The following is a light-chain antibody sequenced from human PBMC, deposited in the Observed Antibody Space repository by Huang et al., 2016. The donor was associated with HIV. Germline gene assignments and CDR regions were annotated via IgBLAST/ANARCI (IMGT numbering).Light chain of an antibody. CDR1: ESISSS. CDR3: QQYNDWPLIT. J-gene: IGKJ5*01. Sequence: EIVMTQSPGTLSVFPGERVTLSCSATESISSSLAWYQQASGQGPRLLIYDASNRATGVPARFSGSGSGTNFTLTISSLQSEDFAVYYCQQYNDWPLITFGQGTRVDIK. V-gene: IGKV3-15*01. CDR2: DAS.